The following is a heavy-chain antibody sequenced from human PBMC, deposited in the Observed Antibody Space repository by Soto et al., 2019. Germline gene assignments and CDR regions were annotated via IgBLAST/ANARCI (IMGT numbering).Heavy chain of an antibody. CDR1: GFTFSNAW. V-gene: IGHV3-15*01. CDR2: IKSKTDGGTT. J-gene: IGHJ4*02. CDR3: TTHLVLWLPYYFDY. Sequence: GGSLRLSCAASGFTFSNAWMSWVRQAPGKGLEWVGRIKSKTDGGTTDYAAPVKGRFTISRDDSKNTLYLQMNSLKTEDTAVYYCTTHLVLWLPYYFDYWGQGTLVTVS. D-gene: IGHD3-10*01.